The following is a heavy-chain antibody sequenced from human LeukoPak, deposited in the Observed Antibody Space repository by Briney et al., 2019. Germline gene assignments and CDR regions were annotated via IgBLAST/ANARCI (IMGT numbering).Heavy chain of an antibody. D-gene: IGHD3-16*01. V-gene: IGHV1-69*13. J-gene: IGHJ3*02. Sequence: SVKVSCKASGYTFTSYGISWVRQAPGQGLEWMGGIIPIFGTANYAQKFQGRVTITADESTSTAYMELSSLRSEDTAVYYCASLPEGGDDAFDIWGQGTMVTVSS. CDR2: IIPIFGTA. CDR1: GYTFTSYG. CDR3: ASLPEGGDDAFDI.